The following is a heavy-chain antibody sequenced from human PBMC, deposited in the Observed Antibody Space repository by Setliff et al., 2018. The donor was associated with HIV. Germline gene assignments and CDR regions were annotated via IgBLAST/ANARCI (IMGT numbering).Heavy chain of an antibody. J-gene: IGHJ4*02. CDR3: ARAYFGSGIYY. CDR2: IYSSGST. Sequence: SETLSLTCTVSGGSISSYYWSWIRQPPGKGLEWPGHIYSSGSTNYNPSLKSRVTISVDTSKNQFSLKLYSVTAADTAVYYCARAYFGSGIYYWGQGTLVTVYS. CDR1: GGSISSYY. D-gene: IGHD3-10*01. V-gene: IGHV4-4*09.